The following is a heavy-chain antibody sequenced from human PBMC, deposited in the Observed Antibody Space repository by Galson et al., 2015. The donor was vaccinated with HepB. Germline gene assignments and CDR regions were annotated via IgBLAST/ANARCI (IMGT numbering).Heavy chain of an antibody. CDR1: GFTFSSYA. CDR2: ISGSGGST. D-gene: IGHD6-19*01. Sequence: SLRLSCAASGFTFSSYAMSWVRQAPGKGLEWVSGISGSGGSTYYADSVKGRFTISRDNSKNTLYLQMNTLRAEDTAVYYCAKDRSQWLVPRAIDYWGQGTLVTVSS. CDR3: AKDRSQWLVPRAIDY. J-gene: IGHJ4*02. V-gene: IGHV3-23*01.